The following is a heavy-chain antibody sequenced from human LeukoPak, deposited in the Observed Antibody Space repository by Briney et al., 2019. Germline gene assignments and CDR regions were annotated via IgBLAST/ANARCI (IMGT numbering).Heavy chain of an antibody. Sequence: ASVKVSCKASGYTFTSYDINWVRQATGQGLEWMGWLNPNSGNTGYAQKFQGRVTMIRNTSISTAYMELSSLRSEDTAVYYCARTDYYYDSSSYWGQGTLVTVSS. V-gene: IGHV1-8*01. CDR2: LNPNSGNT. CDR1: GYTFTSYD. CDR3: ARTDYYYDSSSY. D-gene: IGHD3-22*01. J-gene: IGHJ4*02.